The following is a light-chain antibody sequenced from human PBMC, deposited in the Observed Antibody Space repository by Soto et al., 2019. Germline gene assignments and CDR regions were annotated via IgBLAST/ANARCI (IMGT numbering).Light chain of an antibody. CDR2: GAS. CDR3: QQYNNWPWT. CDR1: QSVNSN. V-gene: IGKV3-15*01. Sequence: ETVMTQSPATLSVSPGERATLSCRASQSVNSNLAWYQQKLGQAPRLLIYGASTRATGIPARFSGSGSGTEFTLTISSLQSEDFAVYSCQQYNNWPWTFGQGTKVDIK. J-gene: IGKJ1*01.